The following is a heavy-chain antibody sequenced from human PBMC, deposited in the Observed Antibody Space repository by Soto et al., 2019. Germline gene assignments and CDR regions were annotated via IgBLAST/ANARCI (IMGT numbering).Heavy chain of an antibody. CDR1: GDSVNSGGHY. J-gene: IGHJ3*02. CDR2: THASGVT. D-gene: IGHD1-26*01. CDR3: ARDGGYGPKGSAFDI. Sequence: QVQLQESGPGLVKPSQTLSLTCSVSGDSVNSGGHYWNWIRQHPGKGLEWVGYTHASGVTSYNPSLESRLDLSVDMSKNEVSLKLTSVTAADTAVYFCARDGGYGPKGSAFDIWGQGTMVTVSS. V-gene: IGHV4-31*03.